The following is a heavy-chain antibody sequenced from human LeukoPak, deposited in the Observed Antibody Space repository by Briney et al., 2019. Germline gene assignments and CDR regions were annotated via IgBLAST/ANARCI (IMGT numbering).Heavy chain of an antibody. CDR2: ISSSGSTI. J-gene: IGHJ4*02. V-gene: IGHV3-11*04. Sequence: GGSLGLSCAASGFTFSDYYMSWIRQAPGKGLEWVSYISSSGSTIYYADSVKGRFTISRDNAKNSLYLQMNSLRAEDTAVYYCARGRRRSEVVPAATTFDYWGQGTLVTVSS. D-gene: IGHD2-2*01. CDR3: ARGRRRSEVVPAATTFDY. CDR1: GFTFSDYY.